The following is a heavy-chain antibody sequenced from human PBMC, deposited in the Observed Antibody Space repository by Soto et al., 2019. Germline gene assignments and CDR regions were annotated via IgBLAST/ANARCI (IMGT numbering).Heavy chain of an antibody. Sequence: QVQLVVSGGGLVKPGGSLRISCAASGFTFSDYYISWIRQAPGKGLEWVSYISSSGSIIYYADSVKGRFPISRDNAKNSLYLQMNSLSAEDTAVYYCALAGYDSNYYAVTPLSAGHFWGQGTLVTVSS. CDR1: GFTFSDYY. D-gene: IGHD4-4*01. V-gene: IGHV3-11*01. J-gene: IGHJ4*02. CDR2: ISSSGSII. CDR3: ALAGYDSNYYAVTPLSAGHF.